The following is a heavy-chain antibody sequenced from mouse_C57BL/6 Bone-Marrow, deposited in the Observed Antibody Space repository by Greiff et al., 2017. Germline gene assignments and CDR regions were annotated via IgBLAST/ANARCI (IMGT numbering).Heavy chain of an antibody. J-gene: IGHJ2*01. CDR1: GYTFTDYY. D-gene: IGHD2-2*01. V-gene: IGHV1-26*01. CDR3: ARRRWLRLDY. Sequence: EVQLQQSGPELVKPGASVKISCKASGYTFTDYYMNWVKQSHGKSLEWIGDINPNNGGTSYNQKFKGKATLTVDKSSSTAYMELRSLTSEDSAVYYCARRRWLRLDYWGKGTTLTVSS. CDR2: INPNNGGT.